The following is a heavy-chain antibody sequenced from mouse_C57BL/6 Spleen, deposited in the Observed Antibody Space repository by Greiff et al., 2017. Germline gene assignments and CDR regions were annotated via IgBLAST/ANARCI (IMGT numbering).Heavy chain of an antibody. D-gene: IGHD2-4*01. Sequence: QVQLQQPGAELVKPGASVKLSCKASGYTFTSYWMHWVKQRPGQGLEWIGEIDPSDSYTNYNQKFKGKATLTVDTSSSTAYMQLSSLTSEDSAVYYCAIYYDYDGGGLYAMDYWGQGTSVTVSS. CDR3: AIYYDYDGGGLYAMDY. CDR2: IDPSDSYT. J-gene: IGHJ4*01. V-gene: IGHV1-50*01. CDR1: GYTFTSYW.